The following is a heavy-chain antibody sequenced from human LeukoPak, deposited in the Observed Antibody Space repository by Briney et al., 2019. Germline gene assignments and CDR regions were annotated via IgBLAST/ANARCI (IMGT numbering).Heavy chain of an antibody. CDR2: INPSGGST. D-gene: IGHD2-8*01. CDR1: GYTFTSYY. J-gene: IGHJ6*02. Sequence: GASVKVSCKASGYTFTSYYMHWVRQAPGQGLEWMGIINPSGGSTSYAQKVQGRVTMTRDTSTSTVYMELSSLRSEDTAVYYCARDRGLRRFSYCTNGVCYHYYYGMDVWGQGTTVTVSS. V-gene: IGHV1-46*01. CDR3: ARDRGLRRFSYCTNGVCYHYYYGMDV.